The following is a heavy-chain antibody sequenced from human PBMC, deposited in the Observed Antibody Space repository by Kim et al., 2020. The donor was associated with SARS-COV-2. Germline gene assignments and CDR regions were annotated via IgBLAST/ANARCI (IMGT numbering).Heavy chain of an antibody. CDR1: GFTFSSYG. CDR3: ANGGSSSSWAHLY. CDR2: IWYDGSKK. J-gene: IGHJ4*02. D-gene: IGHD2-2*01. Sequence: GGSLRLSCAASGFTFSSYGMHWVRQAPGKGLEWVAVIWYDGSKKYYVDSVKGRFTISRDNSKNTLYLQMNSLRSEDTGVYYCANGGSSSSWAHLYWGQGTLVTVSS. V-gene: IGHV3-33*06.